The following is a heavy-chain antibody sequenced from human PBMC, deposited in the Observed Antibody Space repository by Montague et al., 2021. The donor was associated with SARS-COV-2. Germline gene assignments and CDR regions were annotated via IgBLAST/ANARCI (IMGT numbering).Heavy chain of an antibody. D-gene: IGHD3-3*01. J-gene: IGHJ6*02. CDR3: ARHRVLRFLETDYYYYGMDV. V-gene: IGHV4-39*01. Sequence: SETLSLTCTVSGGSISSSSYYWGWIRQPPGKGLEWIGSIYYSGSTYYNPSLKSRVTISVDTSKSQFSLKLSSVTAADTAVYCCARHRVLRFLETDYYYYGMDVWGQGTTVTVSS. CDR1: GGSISSSSYY. CDR2: IYYSGST.